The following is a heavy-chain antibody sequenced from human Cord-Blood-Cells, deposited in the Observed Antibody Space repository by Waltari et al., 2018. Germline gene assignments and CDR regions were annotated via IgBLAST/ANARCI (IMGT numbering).Heavy chain of an antibody. CDR3: ARGGDYYGSGSYHYYYYMDV. J-gene: IGHJ6*03. CDR1: GGTFSSYA. CDR2: IIPIFGTA. Sequence: QVQLVQSGAEVKKPGSSVKVSCKASGGTFSSYAISWVRQAPGHGLEWMGGIIPIFGTANYAQKFQGRVTITADESTSTAYMELSSLRSEDTAVYYCARGGDYYGSGSYHYYYYMDVWGKGTTVTVSS. D-gene: IGHD3-10*01. V-gene: IGHV1-69*01.